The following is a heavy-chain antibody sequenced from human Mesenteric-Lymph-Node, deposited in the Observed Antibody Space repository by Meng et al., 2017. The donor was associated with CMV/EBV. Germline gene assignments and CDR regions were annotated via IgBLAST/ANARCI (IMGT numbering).Heavy chain of an antibody. CDR2: PVTGGST. Sequence: TGTGSGGSVSGGSYGWGWIRQTTGRGLDGVGFPVTGGSTNSTPTIKSAVTITIDTSKDQFSLGQDSVTDADAAVYYWARGGGGTDYWGQGTLVTVSS. D-gene: IGHD1-26*01. CDR3: ARGGGGTDY. V-gene: IGHV4-61*01. J-gene: IGHJ4*02. CDR1: GGSVSGGSYG.